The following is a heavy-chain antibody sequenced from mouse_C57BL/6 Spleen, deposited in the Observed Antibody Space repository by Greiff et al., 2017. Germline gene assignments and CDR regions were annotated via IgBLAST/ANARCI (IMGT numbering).Heavy chain of an antibody. D-gene: IGHD1-1*01. CDR3: ARHSLSITTVVAHWYFDV. Sequence: EVKLVESGGDLVKPGGSLKLSCAASGFTFSSYGMSWVRQTPDKRLEWVATISSGGSYTYYPDSVKGRFTISRDNAKNTLYLQMSSLKSEDTAMYYCARHSLSITTVVAHWYFDVWGTGTTVTVSS. J-gene: IGHJ1*03. V-gene: IGHV5-6*01. CDR2: ISSGGSYT. CDR1: GFTFSSYG.